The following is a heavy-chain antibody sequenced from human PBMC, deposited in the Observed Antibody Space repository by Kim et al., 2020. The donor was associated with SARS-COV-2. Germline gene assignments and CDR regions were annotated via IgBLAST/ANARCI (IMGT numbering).Heavy chain of an antibody. Sequence: SVKVSCKASGGTFSSYAISWVRQAPGQGLEWMGGIIPIFGTANYAQKFQGRVTITADESTSTAYMELSSLRSEDTAVYYCARRPTYYYDSSGYYAYWYFDLWGRGTLVTVSS. V-gene: IGHV1-69*13. CDR3: ARRPTYYYDSSGYYAYWYFDL. CDR2: IIPIFGTA. J-gene: IGHJ2*01. CDR1: GGTFSSYA. D-gene: IGHD3-22*01.